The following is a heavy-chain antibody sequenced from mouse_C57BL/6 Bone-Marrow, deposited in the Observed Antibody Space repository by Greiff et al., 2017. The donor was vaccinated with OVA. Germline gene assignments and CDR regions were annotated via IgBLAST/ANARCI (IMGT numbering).Heavy chain of an antibody. CDR1: GYAFTNYL. Sequence: QVQLQQSGAELVRPGTSVKVSCKASGYAFTNYLIEWVKQRPGQGLEWIGVINPGSGGTNYNEKFKGKATLTADKSSSTAYMQLSSLTSEDSAVYCCARSSYDWGQGTTLTVSS. D-gene: IGHD2-12*01. CDR2: INPGSGGT. V-gene: IGHV1-54*01. J-gene: IGHJ2*01. CDR3: ARSSYD.